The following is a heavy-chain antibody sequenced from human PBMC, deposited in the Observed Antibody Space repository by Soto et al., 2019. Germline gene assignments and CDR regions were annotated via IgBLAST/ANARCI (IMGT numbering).Heavy chain of an antibody. CDR2: IYSGGST. D-gene: IGHD3-10*01. CDR1: GFTVSSNY. V-gene: IGHV3-66*01. CDR3: ERETMEIFEY. J-gene: IGHJ4*02. Sequence: EVQLVESGGGLVKLVGSLILFFAVSGFTVSSNYMSWVRQAPGKGLEWVSVIYSGGSTYYADSVKGRFTISRDNSKNTLYLQMNSLSAEDTAVYYCERETMEIFEYWGQGTLVTVSS.